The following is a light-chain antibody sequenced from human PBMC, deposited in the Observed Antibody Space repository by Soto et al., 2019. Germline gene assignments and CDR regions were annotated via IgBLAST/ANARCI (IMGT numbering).Light chain of an antibody. CDR2: GAS. CDR1: QSVYSN. Sequence: IVMTQSPDSLSVSPGERVTLSCRASQSVYSNLAWYRHKPGQAPRLLISGASTVATGVPVRFRGSGSGTEFTLTIDTLQSEDCAVYYCQQYHTWPVTFGGGTKVEI. J-gene: IGKJ4*01. V-gene: IGKV3-15*01. CDR3: QQYHTWPVT.